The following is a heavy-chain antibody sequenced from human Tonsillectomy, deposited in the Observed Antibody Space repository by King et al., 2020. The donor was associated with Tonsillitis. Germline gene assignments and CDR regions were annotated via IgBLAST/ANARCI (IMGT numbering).Heavy chain of an antibody. D-gene: IGHD3-3*01. J-gene: IGHJ6*02. CDR1: GFTFGTIA. Sequence: VQLVESGGGLVQPGGSLRLSCRASGFTFGTIAMTWVRQAPGKGLEGASAMSVAGARTYHADSLKGRFTISRDISKNPLYLQMNSRGAEDTAVYYCAKCPYDFWSGGLYYAMDVWGQGTTVTVSS. CDR3: AKCPYDFWSGGLYYAMDV. V-gene: IGHV3-23*04. CDR2: MSVAGART.